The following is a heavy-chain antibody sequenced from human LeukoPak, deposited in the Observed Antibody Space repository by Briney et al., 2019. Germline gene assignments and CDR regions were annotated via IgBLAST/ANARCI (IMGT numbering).Heavy chain of an antibody. CDR1: GGSISNYF. Sequence: SETLSLTCTVSGGSISNYFWSWVRQPAGKGLEWIGRIYSTGRSDYNPSLKSRITMSVDTSKNQFSLKLSSVTAADTAVYYCARTRYYYNSRSYGAPYYFDYWGQGTLVTVSS. J-gene: IGHJ4*02. CDR2: IYSTGRS. D-gene: IGHD3-10*01. V-gene: IGHV4-4*07. CDR3: ARTRYYYNSRSYGAPYYFDY.